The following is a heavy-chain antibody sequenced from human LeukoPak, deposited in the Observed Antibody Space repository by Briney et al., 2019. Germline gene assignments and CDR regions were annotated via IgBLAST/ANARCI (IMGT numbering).Heavy chain of an antibody. J-gene: IGHJ4*02. CDR1: GFTFSSYG. Sequence: GGSLRLSCAASGFTFSSYGMHWVRQAPGKGLEWVAVIWYDGSNKYYADSVKGRLTISRDNSKNTLYLQMNSLRAEDTAVYYCARERSIVATFDYWGQGTLVTVSS. D-gene: IGHD5-12*01. V-gene: IGHV3-33*01. CDR3: ARERSIVATFDY. CDR2: IWYDGSNK.